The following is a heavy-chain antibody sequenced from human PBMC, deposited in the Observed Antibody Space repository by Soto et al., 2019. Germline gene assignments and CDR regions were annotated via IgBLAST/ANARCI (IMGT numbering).Heavy chain of an antibody. Sequence: GGALRLSRAASGFTVSSNYMSRGPPAPGKGLEWVSVIYSGGSTYYADSVRGRFTISRDNSKNTLYLQMKSLRAEDTAVYYCARDPPATRHGMDVWGQGTTVTVSS. J-gene: IGHJ6*02. CDR2: IYSGGST. CDR3: ARDPPATRHGMDV. CDR1: GFTVSSNY. V-gene: IGHV3-53*01.